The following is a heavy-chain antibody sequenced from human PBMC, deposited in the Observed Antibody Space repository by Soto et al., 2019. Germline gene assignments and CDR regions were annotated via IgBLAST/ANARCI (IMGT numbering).Heavy chain of an antibody. CDR3: AKDYVAYFTVPEPH. D-gene: IGHD2-15*01. CDR2: ISYDGTNK. V-gene: IGHV3-30*18. CDR1: GFIFSSFA. J-gene: IGHJ4*02. Sequence: QVQLVESGGGVVQPGRSLRLSCAASGFIFSSFAMHWVRQAPGKGLEWVALISYDGTNKDYADSVKGRFTISRDNSKKTLYLQMDSLRPEDTAIYYCAKDYVAYFTVPEPHWGQGTLVTVSS.